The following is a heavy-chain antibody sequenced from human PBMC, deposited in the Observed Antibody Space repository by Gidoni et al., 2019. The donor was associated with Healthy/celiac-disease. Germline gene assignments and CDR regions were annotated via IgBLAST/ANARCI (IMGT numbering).Heavy chain of an antibody. J-gene: IGHJ4*02. CDR1: GFTFSSYS. CDR2: ISSSSSYI. CDR3: ARTMVRGVNPLDY. D-gene: IGHD3-10*01. Sequence: EVQLVESGGGLVKPGGSLRLSCAASGFTFSSYSMNWVRQAQGKGLEWVSSISSSSSYIYYADSVKGRFTISRDNAKNSLYLQMNSLRAEDTAVYYCARTMVRGVNPLDYWCQGTLVTVSS. V-gene: IGHV3-21*01.